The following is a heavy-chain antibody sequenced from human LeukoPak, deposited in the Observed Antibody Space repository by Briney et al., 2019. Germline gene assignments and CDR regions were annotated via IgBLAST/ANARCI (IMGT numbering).Heavy chain of an antibody. CDR3: VREGWQWLVHAFDI. CDR1: GGSISSSSHY. D-gene: IGHD6-19*01. V-gene: IGHV4-39*07. J-gene: IGHJ3*02. CDR2: IYYSGST. Sequence: SETLSLTCTVSGGSISSSSHYWGWIRQPPGKGLEWIGNIYYSGSTYYKSSLESRVTISVDTSKNQFSLKLSSVTAADTAVYYCVREGWQWLVHAFDIWGQGTMVTGSS.